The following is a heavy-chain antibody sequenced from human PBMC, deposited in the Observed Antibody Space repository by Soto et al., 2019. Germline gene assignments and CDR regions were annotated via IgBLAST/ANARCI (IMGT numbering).Heavy chain of an antibody. V-gene: IGHV3-21*06. CDR1: GFTFSSYS. J-gene: IGHJ6*02. D-gene: IGHD2-2*02. CDR3: ARDLPAAIEYYYYGMDV. CDR2: ISSSSRYI. Sequence: PGGSLRLSCAASGFTFSSYSMTWVRQAPGKGLEWVSSISSSSRYIYYADSVKGRFTISRDNAKNSLYLQMNSLRVEDTAVYYCARDLPAAIEYYYYGMDVWGQGTTVTVS.